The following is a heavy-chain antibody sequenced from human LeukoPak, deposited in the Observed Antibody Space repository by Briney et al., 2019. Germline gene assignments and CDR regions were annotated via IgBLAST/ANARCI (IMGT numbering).Heavy chain of an antibody. CDR3: ARDRATTGPPDYFQH. CDR2: IWYDGSNK. Sequence: GRSLRLSCAASGFTFSSYGMHWVRQAPGKGLEWVAVIWYDGSNKYYADSVKGRFTISRDNSKNTLYLQVNSLRAEDTAVYYCARDRATTGPPDYFQHWGQGTLVTVSS. J-gene: IGHJ1*01. CDR1: GFTFSSYG. V-gene: IGHV3-33*01. D-gene: IGHD1-26*01.